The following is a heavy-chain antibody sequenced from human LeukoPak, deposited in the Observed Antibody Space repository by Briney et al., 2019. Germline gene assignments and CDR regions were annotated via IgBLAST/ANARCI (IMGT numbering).Heavy chain of an antibody. CDR2: ISAYNGNT. J-gene: IGHJ3*02. Sequence: GASVKVSCKASGYTFTSYGISWVRQAPGQGLEWMGWISAYNGNTNYAQKFQGRVTITRDTSASTAYMELSSLRSEDTAVYYCARVGYYDSSAIIVGAFDIWGQGTMVTVSS. V-gene: IGHV1-18*01. D-gene: IGHD3-22*01. CDR1: GYTFTSYG. CDR3: ARVGYYDSSAIIVGAFDI.